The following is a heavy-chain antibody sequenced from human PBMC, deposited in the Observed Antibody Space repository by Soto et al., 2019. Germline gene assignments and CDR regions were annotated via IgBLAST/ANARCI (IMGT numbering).Heavy chain of an antibody. CDR3: ARDLLLVASATGAFDV. CDR2: ISASGTST. D-gene: IGHD5-12*01. Sequence: EVQLVESGGGLVQPGGSLRLSCAASGFTFNRHSMSWVRQAPGKGLEWVSYISASGTSTQYDDVVRGRLTVSRDNAKNSLYLQINRLREDDTAVYYCARDLLLVASATGAFDVWGQGTTVTVS. V-gene: IGHV3-48*02. CDR1: GFTFNRHS. J-gene: IGHJ3*01.